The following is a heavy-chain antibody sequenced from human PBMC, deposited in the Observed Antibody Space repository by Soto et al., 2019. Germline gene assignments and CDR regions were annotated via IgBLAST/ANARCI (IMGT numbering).Heavy chain of an antibody. CDR1: GFTFSSYG. V-gene: IGHV3-30*18. CDR2: ISYDGSNK. Sequence: GGSLRLSCAASGFTFSSYGMHWVRQAPGKGLEWVAVISYDGSNKYYADSVKGRFTITRDNSKNTLYLQMNSLRAEDTAVYYCAKDKSGGIDYWGQGTLVTVSS. CDR3: AKDKSGGIDY. D-gene: IGHD2-15*01. J-gene: IGHJ4*02.